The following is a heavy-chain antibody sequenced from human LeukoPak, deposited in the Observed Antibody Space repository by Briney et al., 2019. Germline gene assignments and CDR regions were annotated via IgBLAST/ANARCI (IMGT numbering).Heavy chain of an antibody. D-gene: IGHD2-15*01. Sequence: SETLSLTCAVYGGSFSGYYWSWIRQPPGKGLEWIGEIYHSGSTNYNPSLKSRVTISVDKSKNQFSLKLSSVTAADTAVYYCARPPGEYCSGGSCYGYWGQGTLVTVSS. V-gene: IGHV4-34*01. CDR3: ARPPGEYCSGGSCYGY. CDR1: GGSFSGYY. J-gene: IGHJ4*02. CDR2: IYHSGST.